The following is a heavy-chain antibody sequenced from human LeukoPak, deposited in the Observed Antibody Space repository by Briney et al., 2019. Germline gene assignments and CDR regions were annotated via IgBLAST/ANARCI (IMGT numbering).Heavy chain of an antibody. Sequence: HPGGSLRLSCAASGFTFTSYWMSCVRQAPGKWREWVANIKQDGSEKYYVDSVKGRFTISRDNAKNSLYLQMNSVRAEDTAVYYCARDALGAYITGTTCFDYWGQGTLVTVSS. V-gene: IGHV3-7*01. D-gene: IGHD1-7*01. CDR3: ARDALGAYITGTTCFDY. J-gene: IGHJ4*02. CDR2: IKQDGSEK. CDR1: GFTFTSYW.